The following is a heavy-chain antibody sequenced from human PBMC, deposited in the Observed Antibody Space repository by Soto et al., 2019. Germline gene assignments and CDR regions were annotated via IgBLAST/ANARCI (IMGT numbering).Heavy chain of an antibody. D-gene: IGHD3-10*01. Sequence: EVQLLESGGGLVQPGGSLRLSCAASGFTFNNYAMTWVRQAPGKGLEWVSAISGGGDTTSYADSVKGRFTVSRDGSKNTLYLQMGSLRAVDTALYYCAKGRGGSGSLTPRVDFWGQGTLVTVSS. CDR2: ISGGGDTT. CDR1: GFTFNNYA. CDR3: AKGRGGSGSLTPRVDF. J-gene: IGHJ4*02. V-gene: IGHV3-23*01.